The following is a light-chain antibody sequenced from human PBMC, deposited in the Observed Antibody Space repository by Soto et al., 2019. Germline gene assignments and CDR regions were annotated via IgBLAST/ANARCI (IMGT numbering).Light chain of an antibody. Sequence: DLQLTQSPSFLSASVGDRVIITCRASQDISRYLAWYQHKSGKAPKLLIYAASTLQQGVPSRFRGSGSGTEFTLKISSLQPDDFATYYYQQLNTYPLIAFGPGTEVDI. J-gene: IGKJ3*01. CDR3: QQLNTYPLIA. V-gene: IGKV1-9*01. CDR2: AAS. CDR1: QDISRY.